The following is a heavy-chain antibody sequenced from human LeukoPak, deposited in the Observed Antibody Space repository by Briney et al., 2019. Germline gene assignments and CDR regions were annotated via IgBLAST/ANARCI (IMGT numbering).Heavy chain of an antibody. V-gene: IGHV3-30*02. Sequence: GPLRLSCAASAFTFSYYDMHRLGQGPGKGLEWVAFIRYDGSNKYYEDCVKCRFTISRDNSKNTLYLQMKSMRAEDTAVYYCAKGEVITTYFDYWGQGTLVTVSS. D-gene: IGHD3-22*01. CDR3: AKGEVITTYFDY. CDR2: IRYDGSNK. J-gene: IGHJ4*02. CDR1: AFTFSYYD.